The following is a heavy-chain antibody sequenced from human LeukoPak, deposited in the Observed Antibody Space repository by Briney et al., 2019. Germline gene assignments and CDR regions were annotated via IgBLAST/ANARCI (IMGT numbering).Heavy chain of an antibody. J-gene: IGHJ4*02. CDR2: IFYTGTT. Sequence: SETLSLTCTVSGGSISSYYWNWIGQPPGKGLEWIGYIFYTGTTNYNPSLKSRVTISVDTSKNQFSLKLSSVTAADTAVYYCARYNGTYYTYWGQGTLVTVSP. CDR3: ARYNGTYYTY. V-gene: IGHV4-59*01. D-gene: IGHD1-26*01. CDR1: GGSISSYY.